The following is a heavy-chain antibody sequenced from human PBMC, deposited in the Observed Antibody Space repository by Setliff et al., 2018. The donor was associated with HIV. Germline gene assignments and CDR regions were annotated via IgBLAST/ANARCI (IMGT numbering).Heavy chain of an antibody. CDR1: GFSIGRTSYY. J-gene: IGHJ4*02. D-gene: IGHD3-3*01. CDR2: VDYSGSF. V-gene: IGHV4-39*01. Sequence: PSETLSLTCSVSGFSIGRTSYYWGWIRQSPGKGLECIGSVDYSGSFNVISTLRNRLTISVDTSTNQFYLNLRSVTVADTAVYFCARLGYYNLWSGYRTDFWGQGMLVTVSS. CDR3: ARLGYYNLWSGYRTDF.